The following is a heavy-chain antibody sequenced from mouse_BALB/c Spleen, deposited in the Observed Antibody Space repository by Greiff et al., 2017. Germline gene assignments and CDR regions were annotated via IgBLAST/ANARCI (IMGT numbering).Heavy chain of an antibody. V-gene: IGHV2-9*02. D-gene: IGHD2-1*01. Sequence: QVQLQQSGPGLVAPSQSLSITCTVSGFSLTSYGVHWVRQPPGKGLEWLGVIWAGGSTNYNSALMSRLSISKDNSKSQVFLKMNSLQTDDTAMYYCARERGYYGNPYYFDDWGQGTTLTVSS. CDR3: ARERGYYGNPYYFDD. CDR1: GFSLTSYG. J-gene: IGHJ2*01. CDR2: IWAGGST.